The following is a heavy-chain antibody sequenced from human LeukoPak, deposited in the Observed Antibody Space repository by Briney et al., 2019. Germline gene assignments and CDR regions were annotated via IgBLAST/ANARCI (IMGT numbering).Heavy chain of an antibody. D-gene: IGHD3-9*01. J-gene: IGHJ4*02. V-gene: IGHV3-21*01. CDR1: GFTFSSYS. CDR2: ISSSSSYI. Sequence: GGSLRLSCAASGFTFSSYSMNWVRQAPGKGLEWVSYISSSSSYIYYADSVKGRFTISRDNAKNSLYLQMNSLRAEDTAVYYCARSAYDILTGYYRIRSFDYWGQGTLVTVSS. CDR3: ARSAYDILTGYYRIRSFDY.